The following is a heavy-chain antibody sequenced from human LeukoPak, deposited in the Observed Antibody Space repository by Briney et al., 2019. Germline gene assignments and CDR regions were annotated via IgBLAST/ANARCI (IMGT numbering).Heavy chain of an antibody. CDR3: ARAGGSYYPIMYNWFDP. Sequence: PSETLSLTCTVSGGSISSYYWSWIRQPPGKGLEWIGYIYYSGSTNYNPSLKSRVTISVDTSKNQFSLKLSSVTAADTAVYYCARAGGSYYPIMYNWFDPCGQGTLVTVSS. CDR1: GGSISSYY. V-gene: IGHV4-59*01. J-gene: IGHJ5*02. D-gene: IGHD3-10*01. CDR2: IYYSGST.